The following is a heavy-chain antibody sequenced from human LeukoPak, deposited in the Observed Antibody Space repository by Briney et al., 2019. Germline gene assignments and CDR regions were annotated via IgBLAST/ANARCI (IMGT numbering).Heavy chain of an antibody. CDR3: ARSLTTGIDWFDP. CDR2: VYYSGSS. D-gene: IGHD4/OR15-4a*01. V-gene: IGHV4-59*08. CDR1: GFSFSSFG. J-gene: IGHJ5*02. Sequence: LRLSCVASGFSFSSFGMHWVRQAPGKGLEWIGCVYYSGSSNYDPSLKSRVTISLDTSKNQFSLRLNSVTAADTAVYYCARSLTTGIDWFDPWGQGTLVTVSS.